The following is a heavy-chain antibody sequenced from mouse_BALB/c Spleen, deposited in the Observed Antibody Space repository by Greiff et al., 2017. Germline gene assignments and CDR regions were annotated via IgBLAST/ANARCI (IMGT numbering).Heavy chain of an antibody. J-gene: IGHJ3*01. CDR2: ISDGGSYT. CDR3: ARAIYYDYDPLAY. Sequence: EVKLVESGGGLVKPGGSLKLSCAASGFTFSDYYMYWVRQTPEKRLEWVATISDGGSYTYYPDSVKGRFTISRDNAKNNLYLQMSSLKSEDTAMYYCARAIYYDYDPLAYWGQGTLVTVSA. CDR1: GFTFSDYY. D-gene: IGHD2-4*01. V-gene: IGHV5-4*02.